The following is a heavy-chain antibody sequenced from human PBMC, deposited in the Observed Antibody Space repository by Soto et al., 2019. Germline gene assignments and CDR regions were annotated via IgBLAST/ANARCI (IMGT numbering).Heavy chain of an antibody. CDR1: GYTFNTYG. V-gene: IGHV1-18*01. CDR2: ISAYDGKT. Sequence: ASVKVSCKTSGYTFNTYGINWVRQAPGQGLELMGWISAYDGKTTYAEKFQGRVTLTTDTSTSTAYMELRSLRSDDTAIYYCARAHQEFWTSYWLDAWGQGTPVTVSS. D-gene: IGHD3-3*01. J-gene: IGHJ5*02. CDR3: ARAHQEFWTSYWLDA.